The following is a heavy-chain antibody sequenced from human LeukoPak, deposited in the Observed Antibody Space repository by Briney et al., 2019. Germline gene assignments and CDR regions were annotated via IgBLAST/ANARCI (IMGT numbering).Heavy chain of an antibody. D-gene: IGHD2/OR15-2a*01. J-gene: IGHJ5*01. V-gene: IGHV4-59*12. CDR3: ARGLSASYDFNWFDS. CDR1: GGSISSYY. CDR2: IYYSGST. Sequence: SETLSLTCTVSGGSISSYYWSWIRQPPGKGLEWIGYIYYSGSTNYDPSLKSRVTISVDTSKNQFSLKLSSVTAADTAVYYCARGLSASYDFNWFDSWGQGTLVTVSS.